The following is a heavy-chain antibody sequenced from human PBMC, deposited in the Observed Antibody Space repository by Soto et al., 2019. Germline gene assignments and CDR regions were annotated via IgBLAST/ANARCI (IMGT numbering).Heavy chain of an antibody. D-gene: IGHD3-22*01. CDR2: IIPIGGTP. CDR1: GRTFNNYA. Sequence: GASVKVSCKASGRTFNNYAISWVRQAPGIGFEWLGVIIPIGGTPEHAQKFQGRVTISADESTNTAYMELSSLRSEDTAVYYCATTYSEGSGHYFIFENWGQGTLVTVSS. CDR3: ATTYSEGSGHYFIFEN. V-gene: IGHV1-69*13. J-gene: IGHJ4*02.